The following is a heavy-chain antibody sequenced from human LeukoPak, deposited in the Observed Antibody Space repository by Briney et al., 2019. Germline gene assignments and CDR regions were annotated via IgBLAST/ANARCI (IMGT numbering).Heavy chain of an antibody. J-gene: IGHJ4*02. Sequence: SQTLSLTCTVSGGSISSYYWSWIRQPAGKGLEWIGRIYTSGSTNYNPSLKSRVTMSVDTSKNQFSLKLSSVTAADTAVYYCAREELWFGELFLWGQGTLVTVSS. CDR1: GGSISSYY. D-gene: IGHD3-10*01. V-gene: IGHV4-4*07. CDR3: AREELWFGELFL. CDR2: IYTSGST.